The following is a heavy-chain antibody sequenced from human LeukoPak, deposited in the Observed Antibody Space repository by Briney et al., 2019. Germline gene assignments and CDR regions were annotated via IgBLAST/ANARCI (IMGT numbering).Heavy chain of an antibody. D-gene: IGHD6-13*01. CDR1: GYSFNSYG. CDR3: ARDQAAAVDRVFDY. V-gene: IGHV1-18*01. J-gene: IGHJ4*02. Sequence: GGSVKVSCKASGYSFNSYGISWVRQAPGQGLEWMGWINIYNGNTNYAQKLQGRVTMTTDTSTSTAYMELSSLRSEDTAVYYCARDQAAAVDRVFDYWGQGTLVTVSS. CDR2: INIYNGNT.